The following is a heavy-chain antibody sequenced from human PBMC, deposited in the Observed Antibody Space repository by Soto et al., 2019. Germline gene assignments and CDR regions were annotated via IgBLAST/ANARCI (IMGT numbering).Heavy chain of an antibody. D-gene: IGHD3-10*01. V-gene: IGHV4-34*01. Sequence: PSETLSLTCGVYGGSFTDYFWSLIRQPPGKGLEWIGEINHSGVTNYNPSLKSRVTISVDTSKSHFSLDLYSVTAADTAVYYCARHNYGSGSAYFDYWGQGTLVTVSS. CDR2: INHSGVT. CDR1: GGSFTDYF. J-gene: IGHJ4*02. CDR3: ARHNYGSGSAYFDY.